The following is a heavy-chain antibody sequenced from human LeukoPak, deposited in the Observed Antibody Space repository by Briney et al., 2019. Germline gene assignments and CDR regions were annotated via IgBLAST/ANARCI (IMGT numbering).Heavy chain of an antibody. Sequence: GAPVKPSCKASGYTFTSYYMHWVRQSPGQGLEWMGIINPSGGSTSYAQKFQGRVTMTRDTSTSTVYMELSSLRSEDTAVYYCARGLGYGGNSLEYDAFDIWGQGTIVPVSS. D-gene: IGHD4-23*01. J-gene: IGHJ3*02. CDR1: GYTFTSYY. CDR3: ARGLGYGGNSLEYDAFDI. V-gene: IGHV1-46*01. CDR2: INPSGGST.